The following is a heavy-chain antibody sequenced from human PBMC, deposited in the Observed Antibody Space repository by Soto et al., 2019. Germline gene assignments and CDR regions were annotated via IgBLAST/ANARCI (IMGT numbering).Heavy chain of an antibody. J-gene: IGHJ2*01. D-gene: IGHD1-26*01. CDR3: ARGGSLYWDFDL. Sequence: QVQLVQSGAEVKKPGASVKVSCKASGYTFTNYAMHWVSQAPGQRLEWMGWINAGNGNTKYSQQFQGRVTITSDTSLSTAQMELSTLRSADTSVYYWARGGSLYWDFDLWGRGTLGTVSS. CDR1: GYTFTNYA. CDR2: INAGNGNT. V-gene: IGHV1-3*01.